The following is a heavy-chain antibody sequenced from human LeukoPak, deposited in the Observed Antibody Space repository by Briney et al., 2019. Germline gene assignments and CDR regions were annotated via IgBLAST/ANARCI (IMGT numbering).Heavy chain of an antibody. CDR2: IYSGGST. J-gene: IGHJ3*02. CDR1: EFTVSSNY. V-gene: IGHV3-53*01. Sequence: GGSLRLSCAASEFTVSSNYMSWVRQAPGKGLEWVSVIYSGGSTDYADSVKGRFTISRDTSKNTLYLQMNSLRVEDTAVYYCARSSHYDILTGYSEEDAFDIWGQGTMVTVSS. CDR3: ARSSHYDILTGYSEEDAFDI. D-gene: IGHD3-9*01.